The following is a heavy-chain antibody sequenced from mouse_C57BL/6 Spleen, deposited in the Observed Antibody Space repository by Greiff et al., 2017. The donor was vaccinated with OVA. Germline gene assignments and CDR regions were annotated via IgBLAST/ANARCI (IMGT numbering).Heavy chain of an antibody. Sequence: HLVESGGGLVKPGGSLKLSRAASGFTFSDYGMHWVRQAPEKGLEWVAYISSGSSTIYYADTVKGRFTISRDNAKNTLFLQMTSLRSEDTAMYYCARWGDYDPLDAMDYWGQGTSVTVSS. CDR3: ARWGDYDPLDAMDY. CDR1: GFTFSDYG. CDR2: ISSGSSTI. D-gene: IGHD2-4*01. J-gene: IGHJ4*01. V-gene: IGHV5-17*01.